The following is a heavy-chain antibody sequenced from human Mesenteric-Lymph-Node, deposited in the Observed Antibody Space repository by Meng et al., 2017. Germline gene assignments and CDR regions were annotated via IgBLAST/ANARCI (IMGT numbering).Heavy chain of an antibody. V-gene: IGHV3-33*08. J-gene: IGHJ4*02. CDR3: ARASRKISGYFSGGVDY. Sequence: GESLKISCAASGFTFSSYGMHWVRQAPGKGLEWVAVIWYDGSNKYYADSVKGRFTISRDNSKNTLYLQMNSLRAEDTAVYYCARASRKISGYFSGGVDYWGQGTLVTVSS. D-gene: IGHD3-22*01. CDR1: GFTFSSYG. CDR2: IWYDGSNK.